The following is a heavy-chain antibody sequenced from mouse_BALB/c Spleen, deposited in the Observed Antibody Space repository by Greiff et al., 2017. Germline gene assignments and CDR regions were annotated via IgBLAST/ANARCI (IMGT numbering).Heavy chain of an antibody. V-gene: IGHV5-4*02. CDR3: ARDPYGYDAWFAY. CDR1: GFTFSDYY. CDR2: ISDGGSYT. Sequence: EVKVVESGGGLVKPGGSLKLSCAASGFTFSDYYMYWVRQTPEKRLEWVATISDGGSYTYYPDSVKGRFTISRDNAKNNLYLQMSSLKSEDTAMYYCARDPYGYDAWFAYWGQGTLVTVSA. J-gene: IGHJ3*01. D-gene: IGHD2-2*01.